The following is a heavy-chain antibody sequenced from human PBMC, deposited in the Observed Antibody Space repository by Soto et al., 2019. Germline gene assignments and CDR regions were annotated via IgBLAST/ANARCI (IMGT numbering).Heavy chain of an antibody. CDR2: MYFGGSF. J-gene: IGHJ5*02. D-gene: IGHD3-22*01. CDR3: ARSYYDSTGFAVDP. Sequence: QMQLQASGPGLVKPSETLSLTCNVSGASVSNGYWSWIRQPPGKALEWIGFMYFGGSFNYNPSLTSRATISVETSKNQFSMKLPPVSASDTAVYYGARSYYDSTGFAVDPWGQGTLVTVSS. CDR1: GASVSNGY. V-gene: IGHV4-59*02.